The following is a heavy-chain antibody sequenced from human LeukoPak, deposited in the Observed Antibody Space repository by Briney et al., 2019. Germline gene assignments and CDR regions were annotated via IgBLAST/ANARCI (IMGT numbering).Heavy chain of an antibody. V-gene: IGHV3-7*01. J-gene: IGHJ6*04. CDR1: GFTFSTYW. CDR2: INPDGSGQ. D-gene: IGHD3-10*02. CDR3: AELGITMIGGV. Sequence: GGSLRLSCAASGFTFSTYWMSWVRQAPGKGLERVANINPDGSGQYYVDSVKGRFTISRDNAKNSLYLQMNSLRAEDTAVYYCAELGITMIGGVWGKGTTVTISS.